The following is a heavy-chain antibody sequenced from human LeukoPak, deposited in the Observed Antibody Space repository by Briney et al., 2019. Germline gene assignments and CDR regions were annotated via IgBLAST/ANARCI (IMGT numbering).Heavy chain of an antibody. CDR3: ARHMMDYGMDV. J-gene: IGHJ6*02. CDR2: IYGSGST. D-gene: IGHD3-16*01. CDR1: GGSISGWY. Sequence: PSETLSLTCSVSGGSISGWYWSWIRQPPGKGLEWIGDIYGSGSTNSNASLKSRVTISLDTSRNRISLNLTSVIATDTAAYYCARHMMDYGMDVWGQGTTVTVSS. V-gene: IGHV4-59*08.